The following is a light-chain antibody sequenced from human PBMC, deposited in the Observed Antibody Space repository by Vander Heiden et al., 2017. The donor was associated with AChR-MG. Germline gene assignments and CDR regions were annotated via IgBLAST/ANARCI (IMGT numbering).Light chain of an antibody. CDR1: SSDVGGYNY. CDR2: DVS. V-gene: IGLV2-14*03. J-gene: IGLJ2*01. Sequence: QSALTQPASGSGSPGQSITISCTGTSSDVGGYNYVSWYQQHPGKAPKLMIYDVSNRPSGVSNRFSGSKSGNTASLTISGLQAEDEADYYCSSYTSSSTSLVFGGGTKLTVL. CDR3: SSYTSSSTSLV.